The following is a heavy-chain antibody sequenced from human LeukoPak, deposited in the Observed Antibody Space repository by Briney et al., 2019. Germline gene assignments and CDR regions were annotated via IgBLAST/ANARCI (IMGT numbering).Heavy chain of an antibody. V-gene: IGHV4-34*01. CDR2: INHSGST. CDR3: ARVYYDYVWGSYRPNWFDP. Sequence: SETLSLTCAVYGGSFSGYYWSWIRQPPGKGLEWIGEINHSGSTNYNPSLKSRVTISVDTSKNQFSLKLSSVTAADTAVYYCARVYYDYVWGSYRPNWFDPWGQGTLVTVSS. CDR1: GGSFSGYY. J-gene: IGHJ5*02. D-gene: IGHD3-16*02.